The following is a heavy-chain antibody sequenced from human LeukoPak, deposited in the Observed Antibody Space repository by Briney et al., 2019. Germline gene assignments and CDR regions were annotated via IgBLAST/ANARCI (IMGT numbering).Heavy chain of an antibody. CDR3: AKGNSARSGSYYGDY. CDR2: INGDGSST. J-gene: IGHJ4*02. D-gene: IGHD1-26*01. Sequence: GGSLRLSCAASGFTLSSYWMHWVRQAPGKGLVWVSRINGDGSSTPYANSVKGRFTISRDNSKNTLYLQMDSLRIEDTAEYYCAKGNSARSGSYYGDYWGQGTLVTVSS. V-gene: IGHV3-74*01. CDR1: GFTLSSYW.